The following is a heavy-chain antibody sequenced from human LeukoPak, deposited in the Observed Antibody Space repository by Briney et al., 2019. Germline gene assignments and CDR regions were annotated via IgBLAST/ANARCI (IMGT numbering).Heavy chain of an antibody. J-gene: IGHJ4*02. D-gene: IGHD4-23*01. CDR3: ARDYGGDAGLDS. V-gene: IGHV3-33*01. CDR2: IWSDDRNK. Sequence: PGGSLRLSCAASGFTFSSYGMQWVRQAPGKGLEWVALIWSDDRNKYYADSVKGQFTISRDNSKNTLYLQMNSLRAEDTAVYYCARDYGGDAGLDSWGQGTLVTVSS. CDR1: GFTFSSYG.